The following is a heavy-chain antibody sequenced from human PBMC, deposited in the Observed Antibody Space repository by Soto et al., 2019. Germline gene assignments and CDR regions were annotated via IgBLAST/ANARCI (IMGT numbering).Heavy chain of an antibody. Sequence: QVQLVESGGGVVQPGRSLRLSCAVSGFIFSSYGMHWVRQAPGKGVEWVAAISFDGSNKFYEDSVKGRLTISRDNSKNTVYLQPNSLRSEDTAVYYCAKEWYSSSLYYYGMDVWGQGTTVTVS. V-gene: IGHV3-30*18. CDR3: AKEWYSSSLYYYGMDV. J-gene: IGHJ6*02. CDR1: GFIFSSYG. D-gene: IGHD6-19*01. CDR2: ISFDGSNK.